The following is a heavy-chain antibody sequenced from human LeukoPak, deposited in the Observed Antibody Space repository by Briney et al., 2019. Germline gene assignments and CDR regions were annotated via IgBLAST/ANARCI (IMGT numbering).Heavy chain of an antibody. CDR3: ARDSIVVVPAAIGYYGMDV. J-gene: IGHJ6*02. CDR1: GGSISSYY. Sequence: SETLSLTCTVSGGSISSYYWSWIRQPAGKGLEWIGRIYTSGSTYYNPSLKSRVTISVDTSKNQFSLKLSSVTAADTAVYYCARDSIVVVPAAIGYYGMDVWGQGTTVTVSS. V-gene: IGHV4-4*07. CDR2: IYTSGST. D-gene: IGHD2-2*01.